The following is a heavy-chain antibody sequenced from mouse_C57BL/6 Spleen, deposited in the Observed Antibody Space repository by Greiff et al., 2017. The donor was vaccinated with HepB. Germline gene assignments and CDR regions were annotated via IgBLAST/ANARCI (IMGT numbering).Heavy chain of an antibody. D-gene: IGHD1-1*01. CDR2: IYPRSGNT. Sequence: QVQLQQSGAELARPGASVKLSCKASGYTFTSYGISWVKQRTGQGLEWIGEIYPRSGNTYYNEKFKGKATLTADKSSSTAYMELRSLTSEDSAVYFCAGWSDYGSSDWFAYWGQGTLVTVSA. V-gene: IGHV1-81*01. CDR1: GYTFTSYG. CDR3: AGWSDYGSSDWFAY. J-gene: IGHJ3*01.